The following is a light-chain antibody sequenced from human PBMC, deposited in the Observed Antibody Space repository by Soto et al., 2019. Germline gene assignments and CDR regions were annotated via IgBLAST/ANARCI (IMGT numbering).Light chain of an antibody. CDR1: QGISSY. J-gene: IGKJ2*01. V-gene: IGKV1-8*01. Sequence: AIRMTQSPSSLSASTGDRVTITCRASQGISSYLAWYQQKPGKAPKLLIYAASTLQSWVPSRFSGSGSGTDFTLTISCLQSEDFATYYCQQYYSYPDTFGQGTKLEIK. CDR3: QQYYSYPDT. CDR2: AAS.